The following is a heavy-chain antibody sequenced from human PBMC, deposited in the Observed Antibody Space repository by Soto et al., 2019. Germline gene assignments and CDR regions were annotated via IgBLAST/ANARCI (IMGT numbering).Heavy chain of an antibody. CDR2: ISYDGSNK. V-gene: IGHV3-30-3*01. Sequence: SLRLSNAAAGLTFISHAMHRIRQATGKGLEWVAVISYDGSNKYYADSVKGRFTISRDNSKDTLYLQMNSLRAEDTAVYYCARQYYDILTGYYGNYFDYWGQGTLVTVSS. CDR1: GLTFISHA. D-gene: IGHD3-9*01. J-gene: IGHJ4*02. CDR3: ARQYYDILTGYYGNYFDY.